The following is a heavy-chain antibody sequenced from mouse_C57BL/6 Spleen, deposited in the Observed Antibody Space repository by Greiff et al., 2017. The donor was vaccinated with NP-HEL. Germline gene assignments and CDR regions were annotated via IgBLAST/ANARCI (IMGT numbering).Heavy chain of an antibody. CDR3: AREGDYYGSLTWFAY. D-gene: IGHD1-1*01. Sequence: EVQLQQSGPELVKPGASVKISCKASGYTFTDYYMNWVKQSHGKSLEWIGDINPNNGGTSYNQKFKGKATLTVDKSSSTAYMELRSLTSEDSAVYYCAREGDYYGSLTWFAYWGQGTLVTVSA. J-gene: IGHJ3*01. CDR2: INPNNGGT. CDR1: GYTFTDYY. V-gene: IGHV1-26*01.